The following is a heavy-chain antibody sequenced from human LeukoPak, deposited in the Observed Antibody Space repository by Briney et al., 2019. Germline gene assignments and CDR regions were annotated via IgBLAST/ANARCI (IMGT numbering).Heavy chain of an antibody. J-gene: IGHJ4*02. D-gene: IGHD4-17*01. V-gene: IGHV3-21*01. CDR1: GFTFSSYS. CDR3: ARDSTLTVTETNFDY. CDR2: ISSSSSYI. Sequence: GGSLRLSCAASGFTFSSYSMNWVRQAPGKGLEWVSSISSSSSYIYYADSVKGRFTISRDNAKNSLYLQMNSLRAEDTAVYYCARDSTLTVTETNFDYWGQGTLVTVS.